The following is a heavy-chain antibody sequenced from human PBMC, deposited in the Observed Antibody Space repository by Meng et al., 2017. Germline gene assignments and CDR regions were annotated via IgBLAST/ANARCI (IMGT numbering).Heavy chain of an antibody. D-gene: IGHD6-19*01. CDR1: GFTFRSHG. Sequence: QVLRVESGGGGVQPGRSLRLPCDGSGFTFRSHGMHWVRQAPGKGLEWVAVIWYDGSNKYYADSVKGRFTISRDNSKNTLYLQMNSLRAEDTAVYYCARVVYSSGWSFDYWGQGTLVTVSS. CDR2: IWYDGSNK. CDR3: ARVVYSSGWSFDY. V-gene: IGHV3-33*01. J-gene: IGHJ4*02.